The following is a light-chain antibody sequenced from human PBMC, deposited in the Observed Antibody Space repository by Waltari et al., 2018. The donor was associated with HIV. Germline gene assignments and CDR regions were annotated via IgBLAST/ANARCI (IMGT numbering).Light chain of an antibody. CDR2: LAS. CDR1: QSLHDNNGYNY. Sequence: DTVMTQSPLSLPVTPGESASISFMSSQSLHDNNGYNYLEWYVQKPGQSPQLLIYLASNRASGVPEKFSGSGLGTDFTLKISRVEAEDVGVYYCMQALQNPLTFGGGTKVEI. V-gene: IGKV2-28*01. J-gene: IGKJ4*01. CDR3: MQALQNPLT.